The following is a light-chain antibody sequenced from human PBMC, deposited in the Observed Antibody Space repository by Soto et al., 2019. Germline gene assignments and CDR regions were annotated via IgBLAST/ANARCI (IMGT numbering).Light chain of an antibody. Sequence: QSALTQPASVSGSPGQSMTISCTGTSSDVGSYNLVSWYQQHPGKAPKLMIYEGSKRPSGVSNRFSGSKSGNMASLTISGLQAEDEADYYCCSYAGSSTYVFGTGTKLTVL. CDR3: CSYAGSSTYV. V-gene: IGLV2-23*01. CDR1: SSDVGSYNL. CDR2: EGS. J-gene: IGLJ1*01.